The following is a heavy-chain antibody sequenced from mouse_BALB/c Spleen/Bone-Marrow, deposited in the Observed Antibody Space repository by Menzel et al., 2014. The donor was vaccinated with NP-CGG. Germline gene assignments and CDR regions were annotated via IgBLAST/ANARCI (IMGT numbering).Heavy chain of an antibody. D-gene: IGHD2-10*02. CDR2: IWSDGNT. CDR3: ARNPYGNYAMDY. J-gene: IGHJ4*01. Sequence: QVRLKESGPGLVAPSQSLSITCTVSGFSLTNYGVHWVRQPPGKGLEWLVVIWSDGNTTYNSALKSRLSISKDNSKSQVFLKMNSLQTDDTAMYYCARNPYGNYAMDYWGQGTSVTVSS. V-gene: IGHV2-6*02. CDR1: GFSLTNYG.